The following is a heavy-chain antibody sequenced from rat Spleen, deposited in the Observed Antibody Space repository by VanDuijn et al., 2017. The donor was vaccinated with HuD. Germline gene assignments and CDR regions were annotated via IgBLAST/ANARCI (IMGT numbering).Heavy chain of an antibody. Sequence: EVQLVESGGGLVQPGRSLRLSCVVSGLTFSNYNMTWVRQAPKKGLEWVASISYEGSSTYYGDSVKGRFTISRDNAKSTLYLQMDSLRSEDTATYYCARHDWRQGFDYWGQGVMVTVSS. D-gene: IGHD4-2*01. CDR1: GLTFSNYN. V-gene: IGHV5-22*01. CDR2: ISYEGSST. CDR3: ARHDWRQGFDY. J-gene: IGHJ2*01.